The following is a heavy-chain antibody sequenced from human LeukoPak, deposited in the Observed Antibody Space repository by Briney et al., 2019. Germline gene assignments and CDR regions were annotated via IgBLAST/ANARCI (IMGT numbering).Heavy chain of an antibody. J-gene: IGHJ3*02. CDR2: IYSGGST. Sequence: PGGSLRLSCAASGFTVSSNYMSWVRQAPGKGLEWVSVIYSGGSTYYADSVKGRFTISRDNSKNTLYLQMNSLRAEDTAVYYCASFTQYYDFWPDAFDIWGQGTMVTVSS. CDR3: ASFTQYYDFWPDAFDI. CDR1: GFTVSSNY. V-gene: IGHV3-66*01. D-gene: IGHD3-3*01.